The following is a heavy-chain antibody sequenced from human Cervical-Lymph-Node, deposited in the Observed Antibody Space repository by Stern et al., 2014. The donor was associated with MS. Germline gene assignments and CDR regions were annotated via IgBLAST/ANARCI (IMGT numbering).Heavy chain of an antibody. J-gene: IGHJ4*02. CDR3: ATTSRDGYNFGY. Sequence: QVQLGQSGPGLVKPSETLALTCTVSGGSISSSSYYWGWIRQPPGKGLEWIGSIYYSGSTYYNPSLKSRVTLSVDTSKNQFSLTLSSVPAADTAVYYCATTSRDGYNFGYWGQGTLVTVSS. D-gene: IGHD5-24*01. CDR1: GGSISSSSYY. CDR2: IYYSGST. V-gene: IGHV4-39*01.